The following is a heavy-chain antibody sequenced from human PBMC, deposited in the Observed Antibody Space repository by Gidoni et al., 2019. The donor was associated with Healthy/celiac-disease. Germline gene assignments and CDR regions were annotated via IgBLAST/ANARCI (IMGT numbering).Heavy chain of an antibody. Sequence: QVQPVQSGSEVKTPGDSAMVSCKASGYTFTAYYMHWVRQAPGQGLEWMGWINPNSGGTNDAQKFQGRVTMTRDTSISTAYMELSRLSSDDTAVYYCARGTRGGYFDLWGRGTLVTVSS. CDR1: GYTFTAYY. V-gene: IGHV1-2*02. CDR2: INPNSGGT. D-gene: IGHD2-2*01. J-gene: IGHJ2*01. CDR3: ARGTRGGYFDL.